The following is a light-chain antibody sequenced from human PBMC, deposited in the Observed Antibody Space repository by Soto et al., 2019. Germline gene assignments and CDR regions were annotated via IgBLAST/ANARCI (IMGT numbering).Light chain of an antibody. Sequence: EIVFTQSPGTLSLSPGERATLSCRASQSVTKSLAWYQQKPGQAPRLLIYGASSRATGIPDRFSGSGSGTDFTLTISRLEPEDFAVYFCQQYTGPPTTFGQGTRLEIK. J-gene: IGKJ5*01. CDR1: QSVTKS. CDR2: GAS. CDR3: QQYTGPPTT. V-gene: IGKV3-20*01.